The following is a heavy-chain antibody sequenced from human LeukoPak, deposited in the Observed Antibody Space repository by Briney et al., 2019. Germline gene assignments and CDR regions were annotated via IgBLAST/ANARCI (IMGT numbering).Heavy chain of an antibody. J-gene: IGHJ6*02. CDR3: ARATYYYDSSGYPPYYYYGMDV. Sequence: SVEVSCKASGGTFSSYAISWVRQAPGQGLEWMGGIIPIFGTANYAQKFQGRVTITADESTSTAYMELSSLRSEDTAVYYCARATYYYDSSGYPPYYYYGMDVWGQGTTVTVSS. D-gene: IGHD3-22*01. CDR1: GGTFSSYA. V-gene: IGHV1-69*13. CDR2: IIPIFGTA.